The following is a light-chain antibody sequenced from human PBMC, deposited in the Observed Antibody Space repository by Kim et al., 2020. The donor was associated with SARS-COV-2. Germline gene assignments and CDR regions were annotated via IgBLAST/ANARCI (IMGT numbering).Light chain of an antibody. Sequence: KATINCKSSQSVLSDSNNKNYLAWYQQKPGQPPKLLIYWASTRESGVPDRFSGSGSGTDFTLTSSSLQAEDVAVYYCQQYFTSPFTFGPGTRMEI. V-gene: IGKV4-1*01. CDR1: QSVLSDSNNKNY. CDR3: QQYFTSPFT. J-gene: IGKJ2*01. CDR2: WAS.